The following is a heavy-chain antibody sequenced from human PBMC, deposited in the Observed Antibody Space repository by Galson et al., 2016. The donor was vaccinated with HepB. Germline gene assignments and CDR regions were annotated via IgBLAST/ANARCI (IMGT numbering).Heavy chain of an antibody. CDR1: GLTVRDDY. CDR2: IYGGGIT. Sequence: SLRLSCAASGLTVRDDYMNWVRQAPGKGLGWVSVIYGGGITYYADSVKGRFTISRDSSENTVNLQMNSLRAEDTAVYYCAGDPGLPNGMDIWGQGTTVTVSS. CDR3: AGDPGLPNGMDI. D-gene: IGHD3-10*01. V-gene: IGHV3-53*01. J-gene: IGHJ6*02.